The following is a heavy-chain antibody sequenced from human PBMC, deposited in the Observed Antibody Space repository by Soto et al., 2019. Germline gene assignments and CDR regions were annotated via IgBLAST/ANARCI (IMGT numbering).Heavy chain of an antibody. Sequence: GGSLRLSCAASGFTFSYYYMTWIRQTPGKGLEWVSYISDSGDTKHYSDSVKGRFTISRDNAKNTVFLQMNSLRAEDTAVYYCATLNSFGSDFWGHGTLVTVSS. J-gene: IGHJ4*01. CDR1: GFTFSYYY. V-gene: IGHV3-11*04. CDR3: ATLNSFGSDF. D-gene: IGHD3-3*01. CDR2: ISDSGDTK.